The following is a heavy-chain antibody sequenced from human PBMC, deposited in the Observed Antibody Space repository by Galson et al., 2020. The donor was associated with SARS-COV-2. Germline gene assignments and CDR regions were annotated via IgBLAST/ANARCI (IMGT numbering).Heavy chain of an antibody. CDR2: IIPIFGTA. D-gene: IGHD6-19*01. Sequence: SVKVSCKASGGTFSSYAISWVRQAPGQGLEWMGGIIPIFGTANYAQKFQGRVTITADESTSTAYMELSSLRSEDTAMYYCARPLNIAVAGRVYYYYMDVWGKGTTVTVSS. CDR3: ARPLNIAVAGRVYYYYMDV. V-gene: IGHV1-69*13. CDR1: GGTFSSYA. J-gene: IGHJ6*03.